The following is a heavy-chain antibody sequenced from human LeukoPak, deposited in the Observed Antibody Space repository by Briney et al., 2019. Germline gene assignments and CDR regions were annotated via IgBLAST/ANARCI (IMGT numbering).Heavy chain of an antibody. Sequence: ASVRVSCKASGYTFTSYGISWVRQAPGQGLDGMGWIYSYNDKTTYAQNFQGRVTLTTDTSTTTAYMELKSLRSDDTAVYYCARVNNFNPFDYWGQGTLVTVSS. D-gene: IGHD1-1*01. CDR2: IYSYNDKT. CDR3: ARVNNFNPFDY. CDR1: GYTFTSYG. J-gene: IGHJ4*02. V-gene: IGHV1-18*01.